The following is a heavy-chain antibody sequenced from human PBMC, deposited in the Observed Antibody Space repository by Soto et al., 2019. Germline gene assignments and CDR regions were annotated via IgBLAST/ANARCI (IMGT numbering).Heavy chain of an antibody. CDR3: ARPLWRDDYNWGYFDL. V-gene: IGHV3-30-3*01. D-gene: IGHD4-4*01. CDR1: GFTFSSYA. CDR2: ISYDGSNK. Sequence: QVQLVESGGGVVQPGRSLRLSCAASGFTFSSYAMHWVRQAPGKRLGWVAVISYDGSNKYYADSVKGRFTISRDNSKNTLYLQMNSLRTEDTAVYYCARPLWRDDYNWGYFDLWGRGTLVTVSS. J-gene: IGHJ2*01.